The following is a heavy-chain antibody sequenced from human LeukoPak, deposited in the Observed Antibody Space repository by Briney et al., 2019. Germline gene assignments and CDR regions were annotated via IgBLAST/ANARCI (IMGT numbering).Heavy chain of an antibody. CDR3: ARLTFGGVIALDY. CDR1: GYSFTSYW. CDR2: IYPGDSDT. V-gene: IGHV5-51*01. Sequence: LGESLKISCKASGYSFTSYWIGWARQLPGKGLEWMGIIYPGDSDTRCSPSFQGQVTISADKSISTAYLQWSSVIASHTAMYYCARLTFGGVIALDYWRRGPLVTVSS. D-gene: IGHD3-16*02. J-gene: IGHJ4*02.